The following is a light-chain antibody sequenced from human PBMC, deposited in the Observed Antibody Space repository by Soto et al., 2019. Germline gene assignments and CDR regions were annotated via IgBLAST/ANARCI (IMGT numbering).Light chain of an antibody. CDR2: KAS. V-gene: IGKV1-5*03. Sequence: TQGPCTVSGCVGDRVTITCRASQTISSWLAWYQQKPGKAPKLLIYKASTLKSGVPSRFSGSGSGTEFTLTISSLQPDDFATYYCQLYSIYSDAFGQGTQVDIK. J-gene: IGKJ1*01. CDR1: QTISSW. CDR3: QLYSIYSDA.